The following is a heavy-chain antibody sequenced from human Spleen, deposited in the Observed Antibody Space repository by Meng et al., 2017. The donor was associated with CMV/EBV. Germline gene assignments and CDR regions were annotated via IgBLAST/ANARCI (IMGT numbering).Heavy chain of an antibody. D-gene: IGHD3-10*01. CDR3: TTGIGDPTMFDP. J-gene: IGHJ5*02. CDR2: FDPEDGKT. CDR1: GFNLNDFS. Sequence: CKVSGFNLNDFSFHWVRQAPGKGLEWMGGFDPEDGKTIFAQKFQGRVTMTEDASADTVYMELSSLSSEDTAVYYCTTGIGDPTMFDPWGQGTLVTVSS. V-gene: IGHV1-24*01.